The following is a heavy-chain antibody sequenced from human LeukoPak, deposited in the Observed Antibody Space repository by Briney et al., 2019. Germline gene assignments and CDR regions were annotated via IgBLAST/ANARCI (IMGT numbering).Heavy chain of an antibody. Sequence: GASVKVSCKASGYTFTSYGISWVRQAAGQGLEWMGWISAYNGKTIYAQKLQGRVTMTTDTSTSTAYMELRSLRSDDTAVDYCAREGSGYSSGWYPSNWFDPWGQGTLVTVSS. V-gene: IGHV1-18*04. CDR3: AREGSGYSSGWYPSNWFDP. CDR1: GYTFTSYG. J-gene: IGHJ5*02. D-gene: IGHD6-19*01. CDR2: ISAYNGKT.